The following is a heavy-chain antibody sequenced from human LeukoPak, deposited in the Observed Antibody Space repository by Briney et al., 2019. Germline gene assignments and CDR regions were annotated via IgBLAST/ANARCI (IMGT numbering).Heavy chain of an antibody. V-gene: IGHV3-30*18. CDR2: ISYDGSNK. J-gene: IGHJ4*02. CDR3: AKDRPLFDYGDYYFDY. CDR1: GFTFSSYG. D-gene: IGHD4-17*01. Sequence: GGSLRLSCAASGFTFSSYGMHWVRQAPGKGLEWVAVISYDGSNKYYADSVKGRFTISRDNSKNTLYLQMNSLRAEDTAVYYCAKDRPLFDYGDYYFDYWGQGTLVIVSS.